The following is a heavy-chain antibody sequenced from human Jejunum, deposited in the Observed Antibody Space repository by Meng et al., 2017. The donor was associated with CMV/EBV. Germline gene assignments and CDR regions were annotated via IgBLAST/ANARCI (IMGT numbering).Heavy chain of an antibody. V-gene: IGHV3-15*04. D-gene: IGHD3-3*01. CDR3: TTDRGGTTIFGVVVRGVDY. Sequence: WKNWVRPAPGGGLQWIGRIETKTDGETTEYADPVRGRFTISRDDSKNALYLQMNSLKTEDTAVYYCTTDRGGTTIFGVVVRGVDYWGQGTLVTVSS. CDR1: W. CDR2: IETKTDGETT. J-gene: IGHJ4*02.